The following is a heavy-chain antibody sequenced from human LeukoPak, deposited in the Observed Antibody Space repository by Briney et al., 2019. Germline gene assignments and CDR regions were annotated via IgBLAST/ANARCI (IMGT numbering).Heavy chain of an antibody. Sequence: AASVKVSCKASGGTFSSYAISWVRQAPGQGLEWMGGIIPIFGTANYAQKFQGRVTITADESTSTAYMELSSLRSEDTAVYYCARDKGHNWNDGSFDYWGQGTLVTVSS. CDR3: ARDKGHNWNDGSFDY. V-gene: IGHV1-69*01. CDR1: GGTFSSYA. D-gene: IGHD1-20*01. CDR2: IIPIFGTA. J-gene: IGHJ4*02.